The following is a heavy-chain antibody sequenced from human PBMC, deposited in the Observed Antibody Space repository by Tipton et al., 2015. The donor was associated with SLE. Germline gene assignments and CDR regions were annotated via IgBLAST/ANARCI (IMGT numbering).Heavy chain of an antibody. J-gene: IGHJ6*02. CDR1: GFIFNDHA. CDR2: ISGGRGRP. D-gene: IGHD3-10*01. Sequence: SLRLSCITSGFIFNDHAMHWVRQAPGKGLEWVSGISGGRGRPVYAVYADSVRGRFTISRDNAQNSVYLQMNSLRTEDTALYYCAKGALVQGSYYFGMDVWGQGTTVNVSS. CDR3: AKGALVQGSYYFGMDV. V-gene: IGHV3-9*01.